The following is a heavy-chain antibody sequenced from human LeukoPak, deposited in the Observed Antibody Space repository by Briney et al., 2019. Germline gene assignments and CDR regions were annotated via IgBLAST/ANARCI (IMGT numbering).Heavy chain of an antibody. V-gene: IGHV5-51*01. CDR2: IYPGDSDT. J-gene: IGHJ5*02. CDR3: ARRGYSGRWFDP. D-gene: IGHD5-18*01. CDR1: GYXFPAYW. Sequence: GESLKISCNGSGYXFPAYWICWVRQMPGKGLEWMGIIYPGDSDTRYSPSFQGQVTISADKSISTAYLQWSSLKASDTAMYYCARRGYSGRWFDPWGQGTLVTVSS.